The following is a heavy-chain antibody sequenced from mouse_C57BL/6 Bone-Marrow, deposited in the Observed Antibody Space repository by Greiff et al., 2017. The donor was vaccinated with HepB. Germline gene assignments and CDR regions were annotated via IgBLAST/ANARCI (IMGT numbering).Heavy chain of an antibody. CDR2: IYPRSGNT. CDR1: GYTFTSYG. CDR3: AREPYYYGSSYVAY. Sequence: VKLMESGAELARPGASVKLSCKASGYTFTSYGISWVKQRTGQGLEWIGEIYPRSGNTYYNEKFKGKATLTADKSSSTAYMELRSLTSEDSAVYFCAREPYYYGSSYVAYWGQGTLVTVSA. V-gene: IGHV1-81*01. D-gene: IGHD1-1*01. J-gene: IGHJ3*01.